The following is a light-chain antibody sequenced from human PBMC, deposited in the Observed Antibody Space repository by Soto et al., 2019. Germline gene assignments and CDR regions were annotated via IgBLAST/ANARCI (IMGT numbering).Light chain of an antibody. CDR2: EVN. CDR3: YSYEGGRV. J-gene: IGLJ3*02. CDR1: ISNVGSYNL. Sequence: QSVLTQPASVSGSPGQSITISCTGTISNVGSYNLVSWYQQHPGEAPKLIIYEVNKRPSGVSNRFSGSKSGNTASLTISGLQTEDEADYYCYSYEGGRVFGGGTKVTVL. V-gene: IGLV2-23*02.